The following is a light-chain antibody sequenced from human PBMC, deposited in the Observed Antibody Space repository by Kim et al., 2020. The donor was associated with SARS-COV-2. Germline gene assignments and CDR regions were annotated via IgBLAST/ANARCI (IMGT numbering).Light chain of an antibody. CDR2: GTS. J-gene: IGKJ1*01. Sequence: LSPGERATLSCRASQTITSSSLGWYQQKPGQAPRLLIYGTSTRATGIPDRFSGSGSGTDFSLTISRLEAEDFAVFYCQHYGSSLWTFGQGTKLE. CDR3: QHYGSSLWT. V-gene: IGKV3-20*01. CDR1: QTITSSS.